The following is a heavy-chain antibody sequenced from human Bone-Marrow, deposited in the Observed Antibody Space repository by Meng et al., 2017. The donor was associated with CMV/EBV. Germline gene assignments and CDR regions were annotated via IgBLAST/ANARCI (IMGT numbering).Heavy chain of an antibody. V-gene: IGHV1-8*01. Sequence: ASVKVSCKATGYTFTSYDINWVRQATGQGLEWMGWMNPDSGNTGYAQKFQGRVTMTRNTSISTAYMELSSLRSEDTAVYYCARDEREIKNYYDSSGYYYEFDYWGQGTLVTVSS. CDR3: ARDEREIKNYYDSSGYYYEFDY. CDR1: GYTFTSYD. J-gene: IGHJ4*02. D-gene: IGHD3-22*01. CDR2: MNPDSGNT.